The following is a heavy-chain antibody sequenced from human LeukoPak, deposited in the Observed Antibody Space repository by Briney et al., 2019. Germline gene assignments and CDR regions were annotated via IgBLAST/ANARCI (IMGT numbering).Heavy chain of an antibody. V-gene: IGHV3-21*01. D-gene: IGHD2-15*01. CDR1: GFTFRSYA. CDR2: ISSSSSYI. J-gene: IGHJ1*01. Sequence: GGSLRLSCAVSGFTFRSYAMSWVRQAPGKGLEWVSSISSSSSYIYYADSVKGRFTISRDNAKNSLYLQMNSLRAEDTAVYYCARDAPYLGYCSGGSCPPAEYFQHWGQGTLVTVSS. CDR3: ARDAPYLGYCSGGSCPPAEYFQH.